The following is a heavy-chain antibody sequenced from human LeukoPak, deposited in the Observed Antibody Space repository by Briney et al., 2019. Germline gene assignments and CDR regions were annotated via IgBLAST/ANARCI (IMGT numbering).Heavy chain of an antibody. V-gene: IGHV3-21*01. CDR3: ARGSGGDYLPSAFDI. CDR1: GFTFSSYS. D-gene: IGHD4-17*01. J-gene: IGHJ3*02. Sequence: PGGSLRLSCAASGFTFSSYSMNWVRQAPGKGLEWVSSISSSSSYIYYPDSVKGRFTISRDNAKNSLYLQMNSLRAEDTAVYYCARGSGGDYLPSAFDIWGQGTMVTVSS. CDR2: ISSSSSYI.